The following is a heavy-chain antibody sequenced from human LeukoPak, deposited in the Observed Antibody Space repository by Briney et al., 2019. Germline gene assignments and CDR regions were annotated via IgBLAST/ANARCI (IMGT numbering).Heavy chain of an antibody. Sequence: SETLSLTCAVYGGSFSGYYWSWLRQPPGKGLEWIGEINHSGSTNYNPSLKSRVTISVDTSKNQFSLKLSSVTAADTAVYYCARDLRTPSDTNIAIDYWGQGTLVTVSS. D-gene: IGHD4-23*01. J-gene: IGHJ4*02. CDR1: GGSFSGYY. CDR3: ARDLRTPSDTNIAIDY. CDR2: INHSGST. V-gene: IGHV4-34*01.